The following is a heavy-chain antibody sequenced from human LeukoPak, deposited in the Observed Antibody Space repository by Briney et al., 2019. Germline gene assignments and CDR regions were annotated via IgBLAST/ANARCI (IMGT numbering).Heavy chain of an antibody. Sequence: KPSETLSLTCAVYGGSFSGYYWSWIRQPPGKGLEWIGEINHSGSTNYNPSLKSRVTISLDTSKNQFSLKLSSVTAADTAVYYCARDGAHKNHYYSYYYMDVWGKGTTVTVSS. CDR2: INHSGST. V-gene: IGHV4-34*01. CDR1: GGSFSGYY. CDR3: ARDGAHKNHYYSYYYMDV. D-gene: IGHD3-16*01. J-gene: IGHJ6*03.